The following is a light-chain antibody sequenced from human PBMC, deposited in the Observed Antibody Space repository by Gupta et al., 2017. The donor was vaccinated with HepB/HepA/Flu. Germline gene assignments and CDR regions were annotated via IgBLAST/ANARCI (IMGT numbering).Light chain of an antibody. CDR2: GDD. V-gene: IGLV1-44*01. CDR1: DSNIGSNT. CDR3: ASWDDSLNGFV. Sequence: QSLLTQPPSASGTPGQRVTISCSGSDSNIGSNTVNWYQQVPGTAPKLLIYGDDQRPSVVPDRFSGSKSGTSASLAISGLQSEDEADCYCASWDDSLNGFVFGPGTKVTVL. J-gene: IGLJ1*01.